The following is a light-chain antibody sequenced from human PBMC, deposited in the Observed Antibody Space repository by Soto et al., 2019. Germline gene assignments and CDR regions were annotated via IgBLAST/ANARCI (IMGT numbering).Light chain of an antibody. V-gene: IGLV3-1*01. CDR1: NLGNKY. J-gene: IGLJ2*01. CDR3: QAWDSRSARV. CDR2: QDT. Sequence: SYELTQPPSVSVSPGQTASITCSGDNLGNKYVSWYQQRPGQSPVLVIYQDTKRPSGIPERFSGSNSGNTATLTISGTQAMDEADYHCQAWDSRSARVFGGGTKLTVL.